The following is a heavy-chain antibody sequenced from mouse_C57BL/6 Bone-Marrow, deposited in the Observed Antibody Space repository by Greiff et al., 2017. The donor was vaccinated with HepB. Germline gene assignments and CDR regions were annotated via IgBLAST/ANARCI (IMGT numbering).Heavy chain of an antibody. CDR3: ARWDSSGYVGY. V-gene: IGHV1-69*01. Sequence: QVQLKQPGAELVMPGASVKLSCKASGYTFTSYWMHWVKQRPGQGLEWIGEIDPSDSYTNYNQKFKGKSTLTVDKSSSTAYMQLSSLTSEDSAVYYCARWDSSGYVGYWGQGTTLTVSS. CDR1: GYTFTSYW. J-gene: IGHJ2*01. CDR2: IDPSDSYT. D-gene: IGHD3-2*02.